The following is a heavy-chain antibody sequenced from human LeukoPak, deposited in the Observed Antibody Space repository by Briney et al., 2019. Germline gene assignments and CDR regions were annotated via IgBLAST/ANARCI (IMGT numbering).Heavy chain of an antibody. CDR2: ISGDGGST. Sequence: AGGSLRLSCAASGFTFDDYAMHWVRKAPGKGLEWVSLISGDGGSTYYADSVKGRFTISRDNSKNTLYLQMSSLRTEDTALYYCAKDGAAYYYDSSGYYLDYWGQGTLVTVSS. CDR3: AKDGAAYYYDSSGYYLDY. V-gene: IGHV3-43*02. J-gene: IGHJ4*02. D-gene: IGHD3-22*01. CDR1: GFTFDDYA.